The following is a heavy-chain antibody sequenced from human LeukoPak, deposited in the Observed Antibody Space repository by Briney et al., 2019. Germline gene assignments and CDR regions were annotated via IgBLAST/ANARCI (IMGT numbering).Heavy chain of an antibody. CDR1: GFTFSSYS. CDR3: ASPIAAHRANSDY. V-gene: IGHV3-21*01. Sequence: PGGSLRLSCAASGFTFSSYSMNWVRQAPGKGLEWVSSISSSSSYIYYADSVKGRFTISRDNAKNSLYLQMNSLRAEDTAVYYCASPIAAHRANSDYWGQGTLVTVSS. J-gene: IGHJ4*02. D-gene: IGHD6-6*01. CDR2: ISSSSSYI.